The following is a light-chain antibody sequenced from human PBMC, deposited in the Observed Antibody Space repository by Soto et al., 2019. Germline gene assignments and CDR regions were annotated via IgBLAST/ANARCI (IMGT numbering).Light chain of an antibody. J-gene: IGKJ4*01. CDR2: ADS. V-gene: IGKV1-9*01. Sequence: DLQLTQSPSFLSASVGDRVTITCRASQGIAASLAWYQQKPGNPPRLLIYADSTLQSGVPSRFSGSGSGTRGTLTISSLEPEDFATYYCQQTRTYPRTFGGGTKVEMK. CDR3: QQTRTYPRT. CDR1: QGIAAS.